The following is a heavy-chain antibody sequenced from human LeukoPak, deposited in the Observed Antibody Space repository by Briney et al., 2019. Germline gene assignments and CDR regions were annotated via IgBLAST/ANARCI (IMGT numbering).Heavy chain of an antibody. Sequence: GGSLRLSCAASGFTFSSYSMNWVRQAPGKGLEWVSSISSSSSYIYYADSVKGRFTISRDNAKNSLYLQMNSLRAEDTAVYYCARLTGYSGYDFGGHYMDVWGKGTTVTVSS. CDR1: GFTFSSYS. CDR2: ISSSSSYI. CDR3: ARLTGYSGYDFGGHYMDV. J-gene: IGHJ6*03. D-gene: IGHD5-12*01. V-gene: IGHV3-21*01.